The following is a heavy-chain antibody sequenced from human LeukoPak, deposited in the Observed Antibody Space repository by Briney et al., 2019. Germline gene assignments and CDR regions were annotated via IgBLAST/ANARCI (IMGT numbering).Heavy chain of an antibody. D-gene: IGHD1-26*01. Sequence: PSETLSLTCTVSGYSISSGYYWGWIRQPPGKGLEWIGIIYHSGSTYYNPSLKSRVTISVDASKKQFSMKLSSVTAADTAVYYCARGVGATTWYYFDYWGQGTLVTVSS. V-gene: IGHV4-38-2*02. CDR1: GYSISSGYY. CDR3: ARGVGATTWYYFDY. CDR2: IYHSGST. J-gene: IGHJ4*02.